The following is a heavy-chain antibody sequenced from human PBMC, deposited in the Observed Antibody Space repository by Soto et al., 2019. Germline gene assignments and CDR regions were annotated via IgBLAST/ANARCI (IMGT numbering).Heavy chain of an antibody. V-gene: IGHV4-34*01. Sequence: QVQLQQWGAGLLKPSETLSLTCAVYGGSFSRYYWNWIRQPPGKGLEWLGEINHSGSTNYNPSLASRVTRSLDTSKTQFSLKLASVTAADTAVYYCARGEGRLVGTWFDPWGQGTLVTVSS. J-gene: IGHJ5*02. D-gene: IGHD5-12*01. CDR1: GGSFSRYY. CDR2: INHSGST. CDR3: ARGEGRLVGTWFDP.